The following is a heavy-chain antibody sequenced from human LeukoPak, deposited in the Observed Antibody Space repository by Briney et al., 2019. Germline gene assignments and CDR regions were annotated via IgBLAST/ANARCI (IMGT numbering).Heavy chain of an antibody. J-gene: IGHJ3*02. V-gene: IGHV4-31*03. D-gene: IGHD3-22*01. CDR2: VYYSGST. CDR1: GGSISSGGYY. Sequence: PSETLSLTCTVSGGSISSGGYYWRWIRQHPGKGLEWIGYVYYSGSTYYNPSLKSRVTISVDTSKNQFSLKLSSVTAADTAVYYCARVSDSSGYPEGAFDIWGQGTMVTVSS. CDR3: ARVSDSSGYPEGAFDI.